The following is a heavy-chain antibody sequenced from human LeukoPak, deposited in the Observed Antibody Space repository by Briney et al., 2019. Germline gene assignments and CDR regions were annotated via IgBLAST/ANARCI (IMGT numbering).Heavy chain of an antibody. Sequence: GGSLRLSCAASGFTFSNYWIHWVRQVPGKGLVWVSRVSGDGGVTNHADSVKGRFTISRDNSKNTLYVQVNSLGTEDTAAYYCAKGSYYDSSGSFYFDYWGQGTLVTVSS. J-gene: IGHJ4*02. D-gene: IGHD3-22*01. CDR3: AKGSYYDSSGSFYFDY. V-gene: IGHV3-74*01. CDR2: VSGDGGVT. CDR1: GFTFSNYW.